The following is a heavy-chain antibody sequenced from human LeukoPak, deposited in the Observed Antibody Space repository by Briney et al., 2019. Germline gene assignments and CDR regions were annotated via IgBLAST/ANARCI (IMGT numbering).Heavy chain of an antibody. Sequence: GGSLRLSCAASGFTFSSYAMSWVRQAPGKGLEWVSAISGSGGSTYYADSVKGRFTISRDNSKNTLYLQINSLRAEDTAVCYCAKDREEYSGYATFDYWGQGTLVTVSS. J-gene: IGHJ4*02. CDR1: GFTFSSYA. V-gene: IGHV3-23*01. CDR3: AKDREEYSGYATFDY. D-gene: IGHD5-12*01. CDR2: ISGSGGST.